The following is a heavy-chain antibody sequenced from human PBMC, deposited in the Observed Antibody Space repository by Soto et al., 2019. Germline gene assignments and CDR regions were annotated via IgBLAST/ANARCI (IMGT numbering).Heavy chain of an antibody. D-gene: IGHD6-13*01. Sequence: PGESLKISCKGSGYKFTSYWIGWVRQTPGKGLEWMGVIYPDDSDTTYSPSFQGQVTISADKSISTAYLQWESLKASDTAMYYCTRPGFSSSWYRMDVWGQGTTVTAP. J-gene: IGHJ6*02. CDR3: TRPGFSSSWYRMDV. CDR1: GYKFTSYW. V-gene: IGHV5-51*01. CDR2: IYPDDSDT.